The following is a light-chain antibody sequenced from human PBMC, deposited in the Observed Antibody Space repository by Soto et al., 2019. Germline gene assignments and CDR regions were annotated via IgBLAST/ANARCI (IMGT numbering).Light chain of an antibody. CDR3: QQYGSSPIT. J-gene: IGKJ5*01. Sequence: EIVMTQSPATLSVSPGERAALSCRASQSVRSSFLAWYQHKRGQAPRLLIDGASSRATGISDRFSGSGSGTDFTLTISRLEPEDFAVYYCQQYGSSPITFGQGTRLEIK. CDR2: GAS. V-gene: IGKV3-20*01. CDR1: QSVRSSF.